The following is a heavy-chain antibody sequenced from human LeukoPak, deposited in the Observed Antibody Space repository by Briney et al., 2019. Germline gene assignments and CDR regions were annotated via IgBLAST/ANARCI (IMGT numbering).Heavy chain of an antibody. Sequence: GGSLRLSCAASGFTFSSYSMNWVRQAPGKGLEWVSYISSSSSTIYYADSVKGRFTISRDNAKNSLYLQMSSLRAEDTAVYYCARTNGVVITDNYYYYMDVSGKGATVTVSS. V-gene: IGHV3-48*04. CDR2: ISSSSSTI. CDR3: ARTNGVVITDNYYYYMDV. D-gene: IGHD3-3*01. CDR1: GFTFSSYS. J-gene: IGHJ6*03.